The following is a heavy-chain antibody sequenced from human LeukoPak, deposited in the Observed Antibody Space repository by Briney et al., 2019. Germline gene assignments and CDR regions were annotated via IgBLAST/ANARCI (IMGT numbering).Heavy chain of an antibody. Sequence: PGGSLRLSCAASGFTFSSYAMSWVRQAPGKGLEWVSAISGSGGSTYYADSVKGRFTISRDNSKNSLYLQMNSLRAEDTAVYYCARDGGEMATIFRFDPWGQGTLVTVSS. J-gene: IGHJ5*02. D-gene: IGHD5-24*01. V-gene: IGHV3-23*01. CDR2: ISGSGGST. CDR1: GFTFSSYA. CDR3: ARDGGEMATIFRFDP.